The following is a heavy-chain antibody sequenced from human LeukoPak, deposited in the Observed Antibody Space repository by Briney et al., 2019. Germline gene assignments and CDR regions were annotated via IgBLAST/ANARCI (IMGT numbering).Heavy chain of an antibody. J-gene: IGHJ6*03. V-gene: IGHV4-39*07. CDR2: IYYSGST. Sequence: SETLPLTCTVSGGSISSSSYYWGWIRQPPGKGLEWIGSIYYSGSTYYNPSLKSRVTISVDTSKNQFSLKLSSVTAADTAVYYCARVLGSGYPYYYYYMDVWGKGTTVTVSS. D-gene: IGHD3-22*01. CDR3: ARVLGSGYPYYYYYMDV. CDR1: GGSISSSSYY.